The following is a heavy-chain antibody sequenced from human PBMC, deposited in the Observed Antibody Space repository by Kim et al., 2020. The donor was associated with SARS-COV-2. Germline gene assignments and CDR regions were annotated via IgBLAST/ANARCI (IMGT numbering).Heavy chain of an antibody. V-gene: IGHV1-3*01. CDR2: INVGNGNT. D-gene: IGHD3-22*01. Sequence: ASVKVSCKASGDTYSSFAMHWVRQAPGQGLEWMGWINVGNGNTRYSQKFQGRLTISTDTSAYTAYMELSSLRSEDTAVYYCAPWFSALDYWGQGTLVTVSS. J-gene: IGHJ4*02. CDR3: APWFSALDY. CDR1: GDTYSSFA.